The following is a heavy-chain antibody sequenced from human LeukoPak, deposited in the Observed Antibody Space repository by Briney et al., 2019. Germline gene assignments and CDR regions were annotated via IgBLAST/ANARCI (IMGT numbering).Heavy chain of an antibody. CDR3: ARYVGVGSTTYYYYMDV. V-gene: IGHV3-23*01. D-gene: IGHD1-26*01. Sequence: GGSLRLSCAASGFTFSSYAMSWVRQAPGKGLEWVSAISGSGGSTYYADSVKGRFTISRDNAKNSLFLQMNSLRAEDTAVYYCARYVGVGSTTYYYYMDVWGKGTTVTVSS. CDR2: ISGSGGST. J-gene: IGHJ6*03. CDR1: GFTFSSYA.